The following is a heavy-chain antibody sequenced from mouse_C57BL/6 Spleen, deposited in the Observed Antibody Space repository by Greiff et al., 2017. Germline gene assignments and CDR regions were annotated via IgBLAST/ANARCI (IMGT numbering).Heavy chain of an antibody. Sequence: VKLMESGPGLVQPSQSLSITCTVSGFSLTSYGVHWVRQPPGKGLEWLGVIWSGGSTDYNAAFISRLSISKDNSKSQVFFKMNSLQADDTAIYYCAKNSAQASYAMDYWGQGTSVTVSS. J-gene: IGHJ4*01. CDR3: AKNSAQASYAMDY. CDR2: IWSGGST. CDR1: GFSLTSYG. D-gene: IGHD3-2*02. V-gene: IGHV2-4*01.